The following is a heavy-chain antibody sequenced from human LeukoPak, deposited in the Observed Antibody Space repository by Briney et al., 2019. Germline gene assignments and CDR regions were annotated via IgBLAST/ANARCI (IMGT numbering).Heavy chain of an antibody. Sequence: ASVKVSCKASGGTFSSYAISWVRQAPGQGLEWMGGIIPIFGTANYARKFQGRVTITADESTSTAYMELSSLRSEDTAVYYCARDRYCGGDCYSCCVEYFQHWGQGTLVTVSS. CDR3: ARDRYCGGDCYSCCVEYFQH. CDR2: IIPIFGTA. J-gene: IGHJ1*01. D-gene: IGHD2-21*02. V-gene: IGHV1-69*13. CDR1: GGTFSSYA.